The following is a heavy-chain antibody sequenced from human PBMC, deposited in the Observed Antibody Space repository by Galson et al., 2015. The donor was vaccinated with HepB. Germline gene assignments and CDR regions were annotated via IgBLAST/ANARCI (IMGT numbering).Heavy chain of an antibody. D-gene: IGHD1-26*01. J-gene: IGHJ3*02. Sequence: TLSLTCTVSAGSISSGFDFWSWIRQPAGKGLEWIGHIYTYGSPDYNPSLKGRVTMSAATSKNQFSLKLTSVTAADTAVYYCVRHRYSGSHSTFDIWGQGTMVTVSS. CDR3: VRHRYSGSHSTFDI. CDR1: AGSISSGFDF. CDR2: IYTYGSP. V-gene: IGHV4-61*09.